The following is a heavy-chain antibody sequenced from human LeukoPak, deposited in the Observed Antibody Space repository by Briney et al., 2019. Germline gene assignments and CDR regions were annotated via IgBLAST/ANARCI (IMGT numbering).Heavy chain of an antibody. V-gene: IGHV3-48*03. CDR3: ARTVGATDSLDY. J-gene: IGHJ4*02. CDR2: INDRGDTI. D-gene: IGHD1-26*01. CDR1: GFTFSSYE. Sequence: HPGGSLRLSCAASGFTFSSYEMNWVRQAPGKGLEWVSYINDRGDTIYYAESVKGRFTISRNNAKTSLYLQMNSLRADDTAVYYCARTVGATDSLDYWGQGTLVTVSS.